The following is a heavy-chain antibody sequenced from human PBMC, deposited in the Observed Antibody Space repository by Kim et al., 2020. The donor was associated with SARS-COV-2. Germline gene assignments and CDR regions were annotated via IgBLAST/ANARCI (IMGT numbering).Heavy chain of an antibody. J-gene: IGHJ4*02. V-gene: IGHV3-23*01. CDR2: IYESSGDT. D-gene: IGHD3-10*01. CDR3: GRDPRGPDY. Sequence: GGSLRLSYVVSGLTFNTYAMTWVRQAPGKGLEWVAGIYESSGDTYYTDSVKGRFTISWDKSKSTLYLQMNSLRVDDTAVYYCGRDPRGPDYWGQGALVIVSS. CDR1: GLTFNTYA.